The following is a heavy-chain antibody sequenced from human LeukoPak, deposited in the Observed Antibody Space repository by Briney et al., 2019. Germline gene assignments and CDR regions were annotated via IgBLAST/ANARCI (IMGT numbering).Heavy chain of an antibody. CDR1: GFTFSSYA. CDR2: IGGSGDST. J-gene: IGHJ4*02. V-gene: IGHV3-23*01. CDR3: AKSRVSYWVPEFDY. Sequence: GGSLRLSCAASGFTFSSYAMNWVRQAPGKGLEWVSAIGGSGDSTDYADSVKGRFPISRDNSKNTLYLQMNSLRAEDTAIYYCAKSRVSYWVPEFDYWGQGTLVTVSS. D-gene: IGHD1-26*01.